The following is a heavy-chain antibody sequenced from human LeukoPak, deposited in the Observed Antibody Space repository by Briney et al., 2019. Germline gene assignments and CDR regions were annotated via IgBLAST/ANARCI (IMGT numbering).Heavy chain of an antibody. V-gene: IGHV3-21*01. CDR1: EFTFSSYT. D-gene: IGHD2-2*02. CDR3: ARGIYTSSPRNPKNFFDY. CDR2: ISSSSSYI. Sequence: PGGSLRLSCAASEFTFSSYTMNWVRQAPGKGLEWVSSISSSSSYIYYADSMKGRFTISRDNAKNSLYLQMNTLRAEDTAVYFCARGIYTSSPRNPKNFFDYWGQGPRVTVS. J-gene: IGHJ4*02.